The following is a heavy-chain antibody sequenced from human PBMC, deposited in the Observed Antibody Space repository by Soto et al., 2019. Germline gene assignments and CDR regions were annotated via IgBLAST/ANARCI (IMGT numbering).Heavy chain of an antibody. V-gene: IGHV5-51*01. CDR1: GYSFSNYW. Sequence: PGESLKISCKGSGYSFSNYWIGWVRQMPGKGLEWMGIIYPGDSETRYSPSFQGQVTSSADKSISTAHLQWSSLKASDTALYYCARQNSYGYYYYGLDVWGQGTTVTVSS. CDR2: IYPGDSET. CDR3: ARQNSYGYYYYGLDV. J-gene: IGHJ6*02. D-gene: IGHD5-18*01.